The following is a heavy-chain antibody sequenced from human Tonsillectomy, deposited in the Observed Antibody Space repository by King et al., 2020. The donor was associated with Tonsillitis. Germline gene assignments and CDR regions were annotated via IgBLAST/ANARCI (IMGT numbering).Heavy chain of an antibody. Sequence: VQLVESGGGLVQSGGSLRLSCGASGITFSPYWMAWVRQAPGKGLEWVAYINEDGSKTSYIDSVKGRFTISRDNAKNSLSLQMNSLRAEDTAVFYCARSNHGGSFDYWGQGTLVTVSS. CDR2: INEDGSKT. J-gene: IGHJ4*02. D-gene: IGHD1-14*01. CDR1: GITFSPYW. CDR3: ARSNHGGSFDY. V-gene: IGHV3-7*01.